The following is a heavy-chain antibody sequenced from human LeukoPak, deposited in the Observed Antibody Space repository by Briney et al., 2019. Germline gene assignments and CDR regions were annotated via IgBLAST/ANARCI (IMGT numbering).Heavy chain of an antibody. CDR2: IYSGGST. J-gene: IGHJ4*02. D-gene: IGHD4-17*01. CDR3: AXXXXXDYGDYYLDY. Sequence: MHWVRQAPGKGLXGISVIYSGGSTDYSDSVKGRLTISRDXXXNTLYLQMKSLRAEDTAVYYCAXXXXXDYGDYYLDYWGQGTLVTVSS. V-gene: IGHV3-53*01.